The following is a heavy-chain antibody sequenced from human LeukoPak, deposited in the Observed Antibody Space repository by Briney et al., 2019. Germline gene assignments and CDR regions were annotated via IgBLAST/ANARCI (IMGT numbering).Heavy chain of an antibody. D-gene: IGHD2-2*01. CDR2: INPNSGDT. V-gene: IGHV1-2*02. J-gene: IGHJ5*02. Sequence: ASVKVSCKASGYTFTDYYMHWVRQAPGQGLEWVGWINPNSGDTKFAQKFQGRVTMTRDTSIATAYMELSRLRSDDTAVYYCARVGSGTSWGFDPWGQGTLVTVSS. CDR1: GYTFTDYY. CDR3: ARVGSGTSWGFDP.